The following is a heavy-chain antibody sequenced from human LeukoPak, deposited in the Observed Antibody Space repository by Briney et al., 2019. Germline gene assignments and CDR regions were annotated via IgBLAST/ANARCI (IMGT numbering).Heavy chain of an antibody. CDR1: GYSFTSYW. Sequence: GESLKISCKGSGYSFTSYWIGWVLQMPGKGLEWMVIIYPGDSDTRYSPSSQGQVTISADKSISTAYLQWSSLKASDTAIYYCARRYCSSTSCYFLDYWGQGTLVTVSS. CDR2: IYPGDSDT. V-gene: IGHV5-51*01. CDR3: ARRYCSSTSCYFLDY. D-gene: IGHD2-2*01. J-gene: IGHJ4*02.